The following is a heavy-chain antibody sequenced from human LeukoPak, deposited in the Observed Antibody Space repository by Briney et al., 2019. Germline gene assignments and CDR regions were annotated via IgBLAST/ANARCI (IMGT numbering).Heavy chain of an antibody. D-gene: IGHD2-15*01. CDR3: ARGDRYCSGGSCYTTQDAFDI. CDR1: GFTVSSNY. CDR2: TRNKANSYTT. V-gene: IGHV3-72*01. Sequence: GGSLRLSCAASGFTVSSNYMDWVRQAPGKGLEWVGRTRNKANSYTTEYAASVKGRFTISRDDSKNSLYLQMNSLKTEDTAVYYCARGDRYCSGGSCYTTQDAFDIWGQGTMVTVSS. J-gene: IGHJ3*02.